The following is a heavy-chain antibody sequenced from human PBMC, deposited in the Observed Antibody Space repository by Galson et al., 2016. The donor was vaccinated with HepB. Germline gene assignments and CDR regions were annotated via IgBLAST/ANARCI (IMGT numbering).Heavy chain of an antibody. D-gene: IGHD2/OR15-2a*01. CDR3: TRDVQYRFDS. CDR1: GYTFTTSG. Sequence: VKVSCKASGYTFTTSGISWVRQAPGQGLEWMGWISTYSGNTKYAQKFQGGLTLTTDSSTTIAYMELRSLSFDDTALYYCTRDVQYRFDSWGQGTLVTVSS. V-gene: IGHV1-18*01. CDR2: ISTYSGNT. J-gene: IGHJ4*02.